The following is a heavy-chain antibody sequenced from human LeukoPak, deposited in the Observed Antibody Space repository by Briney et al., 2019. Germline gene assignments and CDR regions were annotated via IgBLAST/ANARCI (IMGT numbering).Heavy chain of an antibody. CDR3: AKALNYYDSSGNDY. Sequence: GGSLRLSCVASGFTFSSSGMHWVRQAPGKGREWVAFIRYDGSNRYYADSVKGQFTISRDNSKNTLYLQMNSLRAEDTAVYYCAKALNYYDSSGNDYWGQGTLVTVSS. CDR1: GFTFSSSG. J-gene: IGHJ4*02. V-gene: IGHV3-30*02. CDR2: IRYDGSNR. D-gene: IGHD3-22*01.